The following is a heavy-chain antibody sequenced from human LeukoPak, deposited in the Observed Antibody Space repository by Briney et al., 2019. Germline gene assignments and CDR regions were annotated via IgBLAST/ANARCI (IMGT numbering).Heavy chain of an antibody. CDR3: AKDRIAKSIVGATTAAFDI. D-gene: IGHD1-26*01. CDR2: ISWNSGSI. CDR1: GFTFDDYA. Sequence: GRSLRLSCAASGFTFDDYAMHWVRQAPGKGLEWVSGISWNSGSIGYADSVKGRFTISRDNAKNSLYLQMSSLRAEDTALYYCAKDRIAKSIVGATTAAFDIWGQGTMVTVSS. J-gene: IGHJ3*02. V-gene: IGHV3-9*01.